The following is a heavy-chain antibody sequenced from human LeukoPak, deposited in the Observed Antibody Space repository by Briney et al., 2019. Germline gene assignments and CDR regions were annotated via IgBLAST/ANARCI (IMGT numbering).Heavy chain of an antibody. D-gene: IGHD2-2*01. J-gene: IGHJ4*02. V-gene: IGHV4-30-2*01. Sequence: SQTLSLTCTVSGGSISSGGYYWSWIRQPPGKGLEWIGYIYHSGSTYYNPSLKSRVTISVDRSKNQFSLKLSSVTAADTAVYYCAREPLPRYCSSTSCRRYYFDYWGQGTLVTVSS. CDR2: IYHSGST. CDR3: AREPLPRYCSSTSCRRYYFDY. CDR1: GGSISSGGYY.